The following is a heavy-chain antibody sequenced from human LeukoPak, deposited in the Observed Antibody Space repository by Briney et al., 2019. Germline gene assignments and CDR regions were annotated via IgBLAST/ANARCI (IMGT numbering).Heavy chain of an antibody. CDR3: TRDRGLYGEVLFDP. CDR1: GGSVNNYY. V-gene: IGHV4-4*07. Sequence: SETLSLTCTVFGGSVNNYYLSWIRQPAGKGLEWIGRIYGSGSINYNPSLRSRVAMSLDTSKNQLSLQLRSVTAADTAVYYCTRDRGLYGEVLFDPWGQGTLVTVSS. J-gene: IGHJ5*02. D-gene: IGHD3-10*01. CDR2: IYGSGSI.